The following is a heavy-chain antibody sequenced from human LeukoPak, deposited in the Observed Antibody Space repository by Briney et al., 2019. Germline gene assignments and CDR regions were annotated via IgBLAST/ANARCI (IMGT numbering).Heavy chain of an antibody. Sequence: GGSLRLSCAASGSTFSSYAMSWVRQAPGKGLEWVSAISGSGGSTYYADSVKGRFTISRDNSKNTLYLQMNSLRAEDTAVYYCATASIAARHDYWGQGTLVTVSS. CDR3: ATASIAARHDY. D-gene: IGHD6-6*01. CDR1: GSTFSSYA. V-gene: IGHV3-23*01. CDR2: ISGSGGST. J-gene: IGHJ4*02.